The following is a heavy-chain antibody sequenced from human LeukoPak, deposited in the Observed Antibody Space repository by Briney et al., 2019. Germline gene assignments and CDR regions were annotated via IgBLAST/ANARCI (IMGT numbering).Heavy chain of an antibody. CDR3: ARKAVAGTGGDY. J-gene: IGHJ4*02. D-gene: IGHD6-19*01. Sequence: SVKVSCKASGGTFSSYAISWVRQAPGQGLEWMGRIIPIFGTANYAQKFQGRVTITANKSTSTAYMELSSLRSEDTAVYYCARKAVAGTGGDYWGQGTLVTVSS. V-gene: IGHV1-69*06. CDR2: IIPIFGTA. CDR1: GGTFSSYA.